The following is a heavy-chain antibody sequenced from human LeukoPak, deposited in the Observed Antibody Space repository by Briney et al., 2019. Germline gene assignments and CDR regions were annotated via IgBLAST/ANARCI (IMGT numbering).Heavy chain of an antibody. V-gene: IGHV1-8*03. J-gene: IGHJ3*02. CDR2: MNPNSGNT. CDR3: ARAPEALYDSSGYGAFDI. D-gene: IGHD3-22*01. Sequence: ASVKVSCKSSGYTFTNYDINWVRQATGQGLEWMGWMNPNSGNTGYAQKFQGRVTITRNTSISTPYMELSSLRSEDTAVYYCARAPEALYDSSGYGAFDIWGQGTMVTVSS. CDR1: GYTFTNYD.